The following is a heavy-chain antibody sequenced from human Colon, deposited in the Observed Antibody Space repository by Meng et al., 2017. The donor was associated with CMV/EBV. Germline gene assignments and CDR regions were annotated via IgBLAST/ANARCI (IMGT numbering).Heavy chain of an antibody. CDR3: ARAKYCSSNSCSGFDI. V-gene: IGHV1-69*05. J-gene: IGHJ3*02. CDR2: IIPIFGTA. D-gene: IGHD2-2*01. Sequence: SVKVSCKASGGTFSSYAISWVRQAPGQGLEWMGGIIPIFGTANYAQTFRGRVTITTDDSTSTAYMELRTLRSEDTAVYYCARAKYCSSNSCSGFDIWGQGTMVTVSS. CDR1: GGTFSSYA.